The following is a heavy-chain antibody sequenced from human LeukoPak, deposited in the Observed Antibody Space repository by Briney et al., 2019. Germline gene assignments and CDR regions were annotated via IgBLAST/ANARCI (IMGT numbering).Heavy chain of an antibody. CDR3: ATGWSGYYWTT. V-gene: IGHV4-38-2*02. D-gene: IGHD3-3*01. J-gene: IGHJ5*02. Sequence: PSQTLSLTCTVSGDSISSGYYWGWIRQPPGRGLEWIGSIYHSGSAYYNTSLKGRVTISVDTSKNQFSLKLNSVTAADTAVYYCATGWSGYYWTTWGQGTLVAVSS. CDR1: GDSISSGYY. CDR2: IYHSGSA.